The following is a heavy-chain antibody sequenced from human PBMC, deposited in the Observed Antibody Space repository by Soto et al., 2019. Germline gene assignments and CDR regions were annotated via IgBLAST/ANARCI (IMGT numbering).Heavy chain of an antibody. V-gene: IGHV3-33*01. Sequence: AGGSLRLSCAASGFTFSSYGMHWVRQAPGKGLEWVAVIWYDGSNKYYADSVKGRFTISRDNAKNSLFLQMNSLRADDTAVYYCARDIDNRDYYYGLDVWGQGTTVTVSS. CDR3: ARDIDNRDYYYGLDV. CDR2: IWYDGSNK. J-gene: IGHJ6*02. CDR1: GFTFSSYG. D-gene: IGHD1-20*01.